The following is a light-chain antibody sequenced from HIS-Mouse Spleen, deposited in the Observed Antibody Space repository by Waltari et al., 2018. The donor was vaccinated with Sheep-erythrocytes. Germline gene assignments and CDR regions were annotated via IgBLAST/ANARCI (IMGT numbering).Light chain of an antibody. V-gene: IGLV1-36*01. J-gene: IGLJ3*02. Sequence: QSVLTQPPSVSEAPRQRVTISCSGSSSNIGNNAVNWYQQLPGKAPKLLIYYDDLMPSGVSDRFSGSKSCTSASLAISGLQSADEADYYCAAWDNSLNCWVFGGGTKLTVL. CDR3: AAWDNSLNCWV. CDR2: YDD. CDR1: SSNIGNNA.